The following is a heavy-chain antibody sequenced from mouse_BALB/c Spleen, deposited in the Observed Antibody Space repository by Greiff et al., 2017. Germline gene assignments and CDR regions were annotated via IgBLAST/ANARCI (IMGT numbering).Heavy chain of an antibody. D-gene: IGHD2-3*01. J-gene: IGHJ2*01. CDR1: GYTFTDYE. Sequence: QVQLQQSGAELVRPGASVTLSCKASGYTFTDYEMHWVKQTPVHGLEWIGAIDPETGGTAYNQKFKGKATLTADKSSSTAYMELRSLTSEDSAVYYCTRWGWLLRLYFDYWGQGTTLTVSS. CDR2: IDPETGGT. V-gene: IGHV1-15*01. CDR3: TRWGWLLRLYFDY.